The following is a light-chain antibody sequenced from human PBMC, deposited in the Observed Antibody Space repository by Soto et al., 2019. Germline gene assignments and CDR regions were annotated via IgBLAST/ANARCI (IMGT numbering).Light chain of an antibody. Sequence: DIVMTQSPDSLAVSLGERATINGKSSQSVLYSSNNKNYLAWYQQKPGQPPKLLIFWASTRESGVPDRFSGSGSGTDFTLTISSLQAEDVAVYYCLQYYSTPFTFGPGTNVDIK. CDR2: WAS. J-gene: IGKJ3*01. CDR3: LQYYSTPFT. V-gene: IGKV4-1*01. CDR1: QSVLYSSNNKNY.